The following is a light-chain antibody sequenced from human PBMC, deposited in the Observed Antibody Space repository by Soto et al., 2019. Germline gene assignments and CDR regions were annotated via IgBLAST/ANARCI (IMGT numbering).Light chain of an antibody. V-gene: IGKV3-15*01. CDR2: GAS. Sequence: EIVMTQSPATLSVSPGERATLSCRASQTVNNNLAWYQQKPGQAPRLLIYGASTRATGIPARFSGGGSGTEFTLTISSLQSEDFAVYYCQQFNNWPRTFGQGTKVEAK. CDR1: QTVNNN. J-gene: IGKJ1*01. CDR3: QQFNNWPRT.